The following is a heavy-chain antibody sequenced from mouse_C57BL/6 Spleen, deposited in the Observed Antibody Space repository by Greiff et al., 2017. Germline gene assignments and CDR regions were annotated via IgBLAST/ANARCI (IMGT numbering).Heavy chain of an antibody. Sequence: VQLQQPGAELVRPGSSVKLSCKASGYTFTSYLMHWVKHRPIQGLEWIGNIDPSDSETHYNQTFKDKATLTVDKSSSTAYMQLSSLTSEDSAVYYCAREGNLYGNYIADWGQGTLVTVCA. CDR2: IDPSDSET. D-gene: IGHD2-1*01. J-gene: IGHJ3*01. CDR3: AREGNLYGNYIAD. CDR1: GYTFTSYL. V-gene: IGHV1-52*01.